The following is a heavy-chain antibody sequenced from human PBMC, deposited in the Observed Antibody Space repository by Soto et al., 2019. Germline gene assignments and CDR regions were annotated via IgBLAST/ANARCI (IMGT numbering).Heavy chain of an antibody. V-gene: IGHV4-31*03. CDR2: IYYGGSS. Sequence: PSQTLSLTCSVSDDSIRNVGSYWTWIRQRPGKGLEWIGYIYYGGSSKYKPSLKNRVTISLGTSTDRFSLTLTSVTAADTAVYYCARGAATVTLFESWGQGTLVTVSS. CDR3: ARGAATVTLFES. CDR1: DDSIRNVGSY. D-gene: IGHD2-21*02. J-gene: IGHJ4*02.